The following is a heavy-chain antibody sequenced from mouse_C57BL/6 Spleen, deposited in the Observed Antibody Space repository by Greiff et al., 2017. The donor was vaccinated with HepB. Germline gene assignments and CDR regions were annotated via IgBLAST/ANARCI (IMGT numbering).Heavy chain of an antibody. J-gene: IGHJ4*01. CDR3: ARVGNSGGTGNYYAMDY. D-gene: IGHD2-1*01. CDR2: IYPGNGDT. Sequence: QVQLQQSGAELVRPGASVKMSCKASGYTFTSYNMHWVKQTPRQGLEWIGAIYPGNGDTSYNQKFKGKATLTVYKSSSTAYMQLSSLTSEDSAVYFCARVGNSGGTGNYYAMDYWGQGTSVTVSS. V-gene: IGHV1-12*01. CDR1: GYTFTSYN.